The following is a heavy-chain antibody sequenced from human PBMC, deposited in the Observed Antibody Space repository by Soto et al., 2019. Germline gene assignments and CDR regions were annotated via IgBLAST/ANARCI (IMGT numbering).Heavy chain of an antibody. Sequence: PSETLSLTCTVSGGSISSYYWSWIRQPAGKGLEWIGRIYTSGSTNYNPSLESRVTMSVDTSKNQFSLKLSSVTAADTAVYYCARADSSGYWDYFDYWGQGTLVTVSS. V-gene: IGHV4-4*07. J-gene: IGHJ4*02. D-gene: IGHD3-22*01. CDR1: GGSISSYY. CDR3: ARADSSGYWDYFDY. CDR2: IYTSGST.